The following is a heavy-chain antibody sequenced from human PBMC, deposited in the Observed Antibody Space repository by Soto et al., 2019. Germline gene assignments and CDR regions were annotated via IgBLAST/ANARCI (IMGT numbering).Heavy chain of an antibody. CDR1: GYTFTSYG. V-gene: IGHV1-18*01. Sequence: ASVKVSCKASGYTFTSYGISWVRQAPGQGLEWMGWISAYNGNTNYAQKLQGRVTMTTDTSTSTAYMELRSLRSDDTAVYYCARETYCGGDCDDAFDIWGQGTMVTVSS. D-gene: IGHD2-21*02. J-gene: IGHJ3*02. CDR3: ARETYCGGDCDDAFDI. CDR2: ISAYNGNT.